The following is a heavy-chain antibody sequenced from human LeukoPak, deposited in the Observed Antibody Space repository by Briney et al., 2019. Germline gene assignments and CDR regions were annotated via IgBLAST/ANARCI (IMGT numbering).Heavy chain of an antibody. CDR3: AREGLQYHFDF. J-gene: IGHJ4*02. V-gene: IGHV4-30-2*01. CDR2: IYHSGST. D-gene: IGHD2-2*01. CDR1: GGSISSGGYY. Sequence: PSETLSLTCTVSGGSISSGGYYWSWIRQPPGKGLEWIGYIYHSGSTYYNPSLKSRVTISVDRSKDQFSLKLSSVTAADTAVYYCAREGLQYHFDFWGQGTLVTVSS.